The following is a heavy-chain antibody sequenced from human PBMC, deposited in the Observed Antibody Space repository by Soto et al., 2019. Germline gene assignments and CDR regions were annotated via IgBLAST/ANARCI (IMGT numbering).Heavy chain of an antibody. V-gene: IGHV4-59*08. CDR2: IYYSGST. J-gene: IGHJ4*02. D-gene: IGHD3-10*01. CDR1: GGSISSYY. Sequence: SETLSLTCTVSGGSISSYYWSWIRQPPGKGLEWIGYIYYSGSTNYNPSLKSRVTISVDTSKNQFSLKLSSVTAADTAVYYCARHPLLWFGELSGYIDYWGQGTLVTVSS. CDR3: ARHPLLWFGELSGYIDY.